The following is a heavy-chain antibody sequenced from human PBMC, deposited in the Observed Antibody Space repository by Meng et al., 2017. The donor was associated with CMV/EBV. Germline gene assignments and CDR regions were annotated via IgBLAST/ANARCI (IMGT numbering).Heavy chain of an antibody. D-gene: IGHD3-3*01. CDR3: TRDQPDYDFWSGYSFDY. CDR1: GFTFGDYA. J-gene: IGHJ4*02. Sequence: SLKISCTASGFTFGDYAMSWVRQAPGKGLEWVGFIRSKAYGGTTEYAASVKGRFTISRDDSKSIAYLQMNSLKTEDTAVYYCTRDQPDYDFWSGYSFDYWGQGTLVTVSS. CDR2: IRSKAYGGTT. V-gene: IGHV3-49*04.